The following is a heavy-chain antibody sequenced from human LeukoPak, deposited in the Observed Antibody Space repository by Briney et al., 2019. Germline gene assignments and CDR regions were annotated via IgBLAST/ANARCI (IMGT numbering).Heavy chain of an antibody. J-gene: IGHJ4*02. CDR3: ARAQIYGVVIKGTDYFDD. CDR2: IYYSGST. Sequence: SETLSLTCTVSGGSISSSSYYWGWIRQPPGKGLEWIGSIYYSGSTYYNPSLKSRVTISVDTSKNQFPLKLSSVTAADTAVYYCARAQIYGVVIKGTDYFDDWGQGGLSPSPQ. V-gene: IGHV4-39*06. D-gene: IGHD3-3*01. CDR1: GGSISSSSYY.